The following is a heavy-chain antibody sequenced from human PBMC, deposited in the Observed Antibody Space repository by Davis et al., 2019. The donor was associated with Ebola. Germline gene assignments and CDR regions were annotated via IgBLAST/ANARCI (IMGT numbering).Heavy chain of an antibody. Sequence: GESLKISCAASGFTFSSYGMHWVRQAPGKGLEWVAFISYDGSNKYYADSVKGRFTISRDNSKNTLYLQMNSLRAEDTAVYYCAKYSYGDYAVDYWGQGTLVTVSS. J-gene: IGHJ4*02. CDR1: GFTFSSYG. CDR3: AKYSYGDYAVDY. CDR2: ISYDGSNK. D-gene: IGHD4-17*01. V-gene: IGHV3-30*18.